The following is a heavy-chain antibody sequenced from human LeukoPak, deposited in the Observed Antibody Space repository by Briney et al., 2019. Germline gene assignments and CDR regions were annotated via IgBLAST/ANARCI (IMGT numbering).Heavy chain of an antibody. V-gene: IGHV4-38-2*01. CDR3: AKSNGYGLIDI. CDR1: GYSISTGYY. D-gene: IGHD3-22*01. CDR2: FHQRGGT. J-gene: IGHJ3*02. Sequence: PSETLSLTCSVSGYSISTGYYWGWIRQPPGKGLEWIGSFHQRGGTQYDPSLKGRVTISVDTSRNQFSLKLNSVTAADTAVYYCAKSNGYGLIDIWGQGTMVTVSS.